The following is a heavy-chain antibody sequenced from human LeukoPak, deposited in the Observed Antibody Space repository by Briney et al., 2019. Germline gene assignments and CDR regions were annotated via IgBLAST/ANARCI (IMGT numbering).Heavy chain of an antibody. V-gene: IGHV3-7*01. J-gene: IGHJ4*02. CDR1: GFTFSSYW. Sequence: TGGSLRLSCAASGFTFSSYWMSWVRQAPGKGLEWVANIKQDGSEKYYVDSVKGRFTISRDNAKNSLYLQMNSLRAEDTAVYYCARDGDYGDYAIDYWGQGTLVTVSS. D-gene: IGHD4-17*01. CDR3: ARDGDYGDYAIDY. CDR2: IKQDGSEK.